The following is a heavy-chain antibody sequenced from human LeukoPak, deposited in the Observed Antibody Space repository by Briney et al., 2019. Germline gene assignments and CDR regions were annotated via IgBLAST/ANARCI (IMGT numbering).Heavy chain of an antibody. CDR1: GFTVSSNY. J-gene: IGHJ4*02. Sequence: PGGSLRLSCAASGFTVSSNYMSWVRQAPGKGLEWVSVIYSGGSTYYADSVKGRFTISRDNSKNTLYLQMNSLRAEDTAVYYCASIPHGSGSYYTRSDAFDIWGQGTLVTVSS. V-gene: IGHV3-66*01. CDR3: ASIPHGSGSYYTRSDAFDI. CDR2: IYSGGST. D-gene: IGHD3-10*01.